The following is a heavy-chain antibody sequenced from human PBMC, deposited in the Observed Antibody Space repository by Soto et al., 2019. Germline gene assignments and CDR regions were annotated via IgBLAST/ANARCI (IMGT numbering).Heavy chain of an antibody. V-gene: IGHV4-39*01. J-gene: IGHJ5*02. CDR2: IYYSGRN. Sequence: QLQLQESGPGLVKTSETLSLTCTVSGGSIISNYFFWGWIRQPPGKVLEWIGTIYYSGRNYYNPSLKSLVTLAADTSKNQFSLKLSSVTAADTAMYYCASLNGDFPPRNWFDPWGQGTLVTVSS. D-gene: IGHD4-17*01. CDR3: ASLNGDFPPRNWFDP. CDR1: GGSIISNYFF.